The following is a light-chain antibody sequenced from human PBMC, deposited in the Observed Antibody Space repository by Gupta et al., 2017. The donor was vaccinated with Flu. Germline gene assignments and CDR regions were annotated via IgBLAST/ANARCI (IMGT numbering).Light chain of an antibody. CDR1: ESLVYSDGDSY. CDR2: KAS. CDR3: MHSTRWPWT. Sequence: DGVMTQSARSLPVTLGQPAYISCRSSESLVYSDGDSYVSWFHQRPGQSPRRLIYKASNRDSGVPDRISGSGSGTDFTLTISRLEAEDVGVYYCMHSTRWPWTFGQGTKVEI. V-gene: IGKV2-30*01. J-gene: IGKJ1*01.